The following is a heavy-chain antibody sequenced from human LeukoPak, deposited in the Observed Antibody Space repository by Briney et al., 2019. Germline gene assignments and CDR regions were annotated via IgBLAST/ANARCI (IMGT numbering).Heavy chain of an antibody. J-gene: IGHJ4*02. CDR3: AREVAMVRGVPEYYFDY. CDR2: ISAYNGNT. Sequence: ASVKVSCKASDNTFTSYGISWVRQAPGQGLEWMGWISAYNGNTNYAQKLQGRVTLTTDTSTSTAYMELRSLRSDDMAVYYCAREVAMVRGVPEYYFDYWGQGTLVTVSS. V-gene: IGHV1-18*03. D-gene: IGHD3-10*01. CDR1: DNTFTSYG.